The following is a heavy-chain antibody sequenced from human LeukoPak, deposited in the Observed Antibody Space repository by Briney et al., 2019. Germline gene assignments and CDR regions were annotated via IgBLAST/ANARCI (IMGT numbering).Heavy chain of an antibody. CDR3: AKDMGPSTIAAAGIGY. J-gene: IGHJ4*02. CDR2: ISWNSGSI. Sequence: PGGSLRLSCAASGFTFDDYAMHWVRQAPGKGLEWVSGISWNSGSIGYADSVKGRFTISRDNAKSSLYLQMNSLRAEDTALYYCAKDMGPSTIAAAGIGYWGQGTLVTVSS. D-gene: IGHD6-13*01. V-gene: IGHV3-9*01. CDR1: GFTFDDYA.